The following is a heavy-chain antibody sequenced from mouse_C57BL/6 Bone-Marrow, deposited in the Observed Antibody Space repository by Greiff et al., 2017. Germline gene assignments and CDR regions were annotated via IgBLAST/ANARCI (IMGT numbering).Heavy chain of an antibody. CDR1: GFNIKDDY. CDR2: IDPENGDT. J-gene: IGHJ2*01. Sequence: VQLQQSGAELVRPGASVKLSCTASGFNIKDDYMHWVQQRPEQGLEWIGWIDPENGDTESASKFQGKATITADTPSNTAYLQLSSLTSEDTAVYYCTTPLDYWGQGTTLTVSS. CDR3: TTPLDY. V-gene: IGHV14-4*01.